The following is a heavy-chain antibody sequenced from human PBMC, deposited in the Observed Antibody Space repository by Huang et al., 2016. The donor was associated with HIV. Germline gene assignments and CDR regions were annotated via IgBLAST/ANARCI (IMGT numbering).Heavy chain of an antibody. CDR3: ARVGGVAAGTFGTFDI. V-gene: IGHV3-21*01. D-gene: IGHD6-19*01. CDR2: ISSSSSNI. Sequence: EVQLVESGGGLVKPGGSLRLSCAASGFTFSRYSMNWVRQVPGKGLEVVASISSSSSNIYYADSVKGRFTISRDNAKNSLYLQMNSLRAEDTAVYYCARVGGVAAGTFGTFDIWGQGTMVTVSS. J-gene: IGHJ3*02. CDR1: GFTFSRYS.